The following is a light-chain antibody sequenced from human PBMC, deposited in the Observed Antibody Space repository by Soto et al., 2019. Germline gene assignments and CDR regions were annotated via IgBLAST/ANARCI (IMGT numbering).Light chain of an antibody. CDR2: GAS. V-gene: IGKV3-15*01. J-gene: IGKJ2*01. Sequence: EIVMTQSPATRSVSPGERATLSCRASQSVSSNLAWYQQKPGQALRLLFYGASTRATGSPARFSGSGSGTEFTLTISSLQSEDFAVYYCQQYDNWPPYTFGQGTKLQIK. CDR1: QSVSSN. CDR3: QQYDNWPPYT.